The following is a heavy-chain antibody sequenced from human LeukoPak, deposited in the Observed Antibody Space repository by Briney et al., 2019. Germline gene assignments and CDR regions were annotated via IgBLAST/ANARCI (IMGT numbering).Heavy chain of an antibody. D-gene: IGHD6-19*01. V-gene: IGHV3-21*01. CDR1: GFTFSSYS. J-gene: IGHJ4*02. CDR3: ARDRVAVAGTRYFDY. CDR2: ISSSSRYI. Sequence: GGTLRLSCAASGFTFSSYSMKWVPQDPGKGLEWVSSISSSSRYIYYADSVKGRFTISRDNAKNSLYMQMSSLRAEDTAVYYCARDRVAVAGTRYFDYWGQGTLVTVSS.